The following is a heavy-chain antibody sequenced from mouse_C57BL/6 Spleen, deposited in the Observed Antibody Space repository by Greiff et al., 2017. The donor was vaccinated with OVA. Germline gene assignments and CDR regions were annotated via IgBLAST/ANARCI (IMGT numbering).Heavy chain of an antibody. CDR1: GYTFTSYW. CDR2: IDPSDSYT. D-gene: IGHD2-3*01. J-gene: IGHJ4*01. V-gene: IGHV1-69*01. CDR3: ARWLVRDYALDY. Sequence: QVQLQQPGAELVMPGASVKLSCKASGYTFTSYWMHWVKQRPGQGLEWIGKIDPSDSYTNYNQKFKGKSTLTVDKSSSTAYMQLSSLTSEDSAVYYSARWLVRDYALDYWGQGTSVTVSA.